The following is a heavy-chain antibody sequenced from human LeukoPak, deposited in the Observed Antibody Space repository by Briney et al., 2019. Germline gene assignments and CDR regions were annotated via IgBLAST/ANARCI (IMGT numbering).Heavy chain of an antibody. J-gene: IGHJ4*02. CDR1: GYTFTSNY. D-gene: IGHD3-9*01. Sequence: ASVKVSCKAFGYTFTSNYMHWVRQAPGQGPEWMGVISPSGGSTTYAQKFQGRVTLTRDMSTSTDYLELSSLRSEDTAVYYCARVPFDILTGYIFDYWGQGTLVTVSS. V-gene: IGHV1-46*01. CDR3: ARVPFDILTGYIFDY. CDR2: ISPSGGST.